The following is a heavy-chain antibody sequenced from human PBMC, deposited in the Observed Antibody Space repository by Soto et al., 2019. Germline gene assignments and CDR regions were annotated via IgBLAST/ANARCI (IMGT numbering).Heavy chain of an antibody. Sequence: GGSLRLSCAASGFTFSSYWMSWVRQAPGKGLEWVANIKQDGSEKYYVDSVKGRFTISRDNAKNTLYLQMNSLRAEDTAVYYCARDDAYYYDSSGLFDYWGQGTLVTVSS. V-gene: IGHV3-7*01. J-gene: IGHJ4*02. CDR1: GFTFSSYW. CDR2: IKQDGSEK. D-gene: IGHD3-22*01. CDR3: ARDDAYYYDSSGLFDY.